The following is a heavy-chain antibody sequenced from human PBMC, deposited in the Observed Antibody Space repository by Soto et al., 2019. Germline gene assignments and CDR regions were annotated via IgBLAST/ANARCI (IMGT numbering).Heavy chain of an antibody. D-gene: IGHD4-17*01. CDR2: IYYSGST. Sequence: QLQLQESGQGLVKPSETLSLTCTVSGVSISSSTYYWGWIRQPPGKGLEWIGNIYYSGSTYYNPSLKSRVTISVDTSKNQFSLKLSSVTAADTAVFYCARDYGDYYCDNWGLGTLVTVAS. CDR3: ARDYGDYYCDN. J-gene: IGHJ4*02. CDR1: GVSISSSTYY. V-gene: IGHV4-39*02.